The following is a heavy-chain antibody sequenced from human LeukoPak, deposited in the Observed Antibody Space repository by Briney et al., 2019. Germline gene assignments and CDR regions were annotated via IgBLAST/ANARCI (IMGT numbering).Heavy chain of an antibody. J-gene: IGHJ4*02. D-gene: IGHD2-15*01. CDR3: ARLNCCYFDY. CDR2: INHSGST. V-gene: IGHV4-34*01. Sequence: SETLSLTCAVYGGSFSGYYWSWIRQPPGKGLEWIGEINHSGSTNYNPSLKSRVTISVDTSKNQFSLKLSSVTATDTAVYYCARLNCCYFDYWGQGTLVTVSS. CDR1: GGSFSGYY.